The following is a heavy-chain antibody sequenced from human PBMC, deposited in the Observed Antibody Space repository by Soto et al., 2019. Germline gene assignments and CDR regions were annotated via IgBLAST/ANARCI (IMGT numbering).Heavy chain of an antibody. J-gene: IGHJ4*02. CDR1: GFAFGNAW. V-gene: IGHV3-15*01. CDR2: IKTKMAGEPR. Sequence: GGSLRLSCAASGFAFGNAWMSWVRQSPGKGLEWLGRIKTKMAGEPREYGAPVKGRFTISRDDARNMLYLHLNSLRVEDTGVYYCTTEQWVVRRFDYWGPGTLVTVSS. D-gene: IGHD6-19*01. CDR3: TTEQWVVRRFDY.